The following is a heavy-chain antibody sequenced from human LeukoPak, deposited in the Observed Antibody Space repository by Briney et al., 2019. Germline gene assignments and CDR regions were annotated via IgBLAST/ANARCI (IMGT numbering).Heavy chain of an antibody. D-gene: IGHD6-6*01. V-gene: IGHV4-34*01. CDR2: IYHSGST. CDR3: ARDRSRGSSSASDY. J-gene: IGHJ4*02. Sequence: SETLSLTRAVYGGSFSGYYWSWIRQPPGKGLEWIGTIYHSGSTYYNPSLKSRVTISVDTSKNQFSLKLNSVIAADTAVYYCARDRSRGSSSASDYWGQGTLVTVSS. CDR1: GGSFSGYY.